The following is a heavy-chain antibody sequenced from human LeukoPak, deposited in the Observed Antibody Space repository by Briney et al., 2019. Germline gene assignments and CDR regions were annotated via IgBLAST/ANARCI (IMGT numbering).Heavy chain of an antibody. J-gene: IGHJ5*02. Sequence: ASVKVSCKASGGTFSSYAISWVRQAPGQRLEWMGGIIPIFGTANYAQKFQGRVTITADKSTSTAYMELSSLRSDDTAVYYCARDNSVRDEAWWFNPWGQGTLVTVSS. CDR3: ARDNSVRDEAWWFNP. CDR2: IIPIFGTA. V-gene: IGHV1-69*06. D-gene: IGHD5-24*01. CDR1: GGTFSSYA.